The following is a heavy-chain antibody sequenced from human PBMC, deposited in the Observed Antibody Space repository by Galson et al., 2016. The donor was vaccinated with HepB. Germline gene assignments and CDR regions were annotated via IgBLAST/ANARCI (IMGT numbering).Heavy chain of an antibody. CDR2: TWFDGSEK. Sequence: SLRLSCAAFKLNVKNYVIYWLRQTPGKGLEWVAVTWFDGSEKFYADSVKGRFTVSRDNSKNILFLQMNNLRAEDTAVYHCARVNGYCSGASCYGPTDSDFQYYEMDVWGEGTTVTVSS. D-gene: IGHD2-2*03. CDR1: KLNVKNYV. J-gene: IGHJ6*02. CDR3: ARVNGYCSGASCYGPTDSDFQYYEMDV. V-gene: IGHV3-33*07.